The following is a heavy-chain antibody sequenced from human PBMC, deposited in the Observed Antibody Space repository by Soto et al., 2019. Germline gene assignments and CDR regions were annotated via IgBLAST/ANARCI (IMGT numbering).Heavy chain of an antibody. J-gene: IGHJ6*02. CDR1: GYTFTSYA. D-gene: IGHD3-3*01. V-gene: IGHV1-3*01. CDR2: INAGNGNT. CDR3: TRGDFWSGYRPDYYGMDV. Sequence: GASVKVSCKTSGYTFTSYAIHWVRRAPGQRLEWMGWINAGNGNTKYSQKFEGRVTITRAKSASTAYMEVSSLTSEDTAVYYCTRGDFWSGYRPDYYGMDVWGQGTTVTVSS.